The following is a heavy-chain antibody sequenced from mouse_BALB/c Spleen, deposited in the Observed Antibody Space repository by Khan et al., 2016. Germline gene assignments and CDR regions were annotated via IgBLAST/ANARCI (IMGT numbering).Heavy chain of an antibody. D-gene: IGHD2-12*01. V-gene: IGHV9-3-1*01. CDR2: INTNTGAT. J-gene: IGHJ2*01. Sequence: QIQLVRAGPELKKPGETVKISCKASGYTFTNFGINWVRQAPGKGLEWMDWINTNTGATTYADDFKGRFAFSLETSASTAYLQINNLKNADTATYFFATGIPAVIVTWRHYWGQGAPLTVSS. CDR1: GYTFTNFG. CDR3: ATGIPAVIVTWRHY.